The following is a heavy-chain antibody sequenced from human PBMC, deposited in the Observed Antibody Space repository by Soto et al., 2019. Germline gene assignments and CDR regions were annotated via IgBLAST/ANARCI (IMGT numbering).Heavy chain of an antibody. CDR3: ARLNSGSYPREPYYFDY. CDR1: GGSISSYY. Sequence: SETLSLTCTVSGGSISSYYWSWIRQPPGKGLEWIGYIYYSGSTNYNPSLKSRVTISVDTSKNQFSLKLSSVTAADTAVYYCARLNSGSYPREPYYFDYWGQGTLVTVSS. CDR2: IYYSGST. J-gene: IGHJ4*02. V-gene: IGHV4-59*01. D-gene: IGHD3-10*01.